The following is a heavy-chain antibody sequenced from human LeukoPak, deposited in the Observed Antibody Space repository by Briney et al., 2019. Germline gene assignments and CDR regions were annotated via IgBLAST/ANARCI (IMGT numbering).Heavy chain of an antibody. CDR3: ARLPYDEPDY. CDR1: GYTFTYYY. D-gene: IGHD3-3*01. V-gene: IGHV1-2*02. Sequence: GPSVRVSCKASGYTFTYYYVHWVRQAPGQGLEWMGCISPNSGGTHYAQKFQGRVTMTRDTSISTAYMELSRLRSDDTAVYFCARLPYDEPDYWGQGTLVTVSS. J-gene: IGHJ4*02. CDR2: ISPNSGGT.